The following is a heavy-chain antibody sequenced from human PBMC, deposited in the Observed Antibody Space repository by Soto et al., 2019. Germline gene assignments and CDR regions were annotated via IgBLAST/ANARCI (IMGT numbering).Heavy chain of an antibody. CDR2: MSHSGGT. J-gene: IGHJ3*02. D-gene: IGHD1-1*01. CDR1: GGFVSSGSYY. CDR3: ARVERGTATTVVDAFDI. Sequence: QVQLQQWGAGLLKPSETLSLTCAVYGGFVSSGSYYWSWIRQPPGKGLGWIGEMSHSGGTHFNPSLKSRVTISVDTSKNQFSRKMSSVTAADTALYYCARVERGTATTVVDAFDIWGPGTMVTVSS. V-gene: IGHV4-34*01.